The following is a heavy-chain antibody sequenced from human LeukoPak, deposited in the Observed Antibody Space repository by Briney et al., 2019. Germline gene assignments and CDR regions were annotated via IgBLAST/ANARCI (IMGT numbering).Heavy chain of an antibody. Sequence: GGSLRLSCVASGFTFSSYSMNWVRQAPGKGLEWVSSISSSSSYIYYADSVKGRFTISRDNSKNTLYLQMNSLRAEDTAVYYCARDLMDYDFWSGYRYYGMDVWGQGTTVTVSS. CDR3: ARDLMDYDFWSGYRYYGMDV. V-gene: IGHV3-21*01. CDR2: ISSSSSYI. D-gene: IGHD3-3*01. CDR1: GFTFSSYS. J-gene: IGHJ6*02.